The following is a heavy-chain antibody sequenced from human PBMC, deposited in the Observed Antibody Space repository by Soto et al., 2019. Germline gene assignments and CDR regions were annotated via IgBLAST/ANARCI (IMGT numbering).Heavy chain of an antibody. CDR3: ARESGGTTATLDYYYFYMDV. CDR2: INPNSGRT. CDR1: GYAFSQFY. D-gene: IGHD4-17*01. V-gene: IGHV1-2*02. Sequence: QVQLVQSGAEVKKPGASVKVSCKASGYAFSQFYIHWMRQAPGQGLEWMGWINPNSGRTKFAQNFQVRVTMTRDTSIKTVYIELSGLKSDATAVYYCARESGGTTATLDYYYFYMDVWGKGTTVTVSS. J-gene: IGHJ6*03.